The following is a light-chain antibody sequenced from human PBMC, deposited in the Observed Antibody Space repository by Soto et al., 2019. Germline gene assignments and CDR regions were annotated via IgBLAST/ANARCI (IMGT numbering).Light chain of an antibody. J-gene: IGKJ1*01. CDR1: QGISDN. CDR3: HKYNSVPLT. Sequence: DIQMTQSPSSLSASVGDRDTITCRAIQGISDNLAWYQQKPGKVPKLLIYAASTLQSGVSSQFSGSGSGTYFSLSITSLQPDDVATYFCHKYNSVPLTFGQGTKVEIK. CDR2: AAS. V-gene: IGKV1-27*01.